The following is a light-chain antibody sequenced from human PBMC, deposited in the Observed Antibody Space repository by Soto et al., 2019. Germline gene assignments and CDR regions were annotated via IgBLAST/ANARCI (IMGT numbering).Light chain of an antibody. V-gene: IGKV3-15*01. CDR2: GAS. CDR1: ESISTN. J-gene: IGKJ4*01. CDR3: QQYYDWPLVT. Sequence: TQSPATLSVSPGERVTFSCRASESISTNLAWYQQKPGQAPRLLIYGASTRDTHIPDRFSGAGSETEFTLGVSSLQSEDFAIYYCQQYYDWPLVTFGGGTRVEI.